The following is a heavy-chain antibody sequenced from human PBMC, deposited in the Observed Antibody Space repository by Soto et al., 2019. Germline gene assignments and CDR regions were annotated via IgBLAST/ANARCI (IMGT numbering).Heavy chain of an antibody. CDR3: ASGPFGSIAARRDY. V-gene: IGHV3-21*01. CDR2: ISSSSTYI. D-gene: IGHD6-6*01. J-gene: IGHJ4*02. Sequence: PGGSLRLSCAASGFIFSGCSMNWVRQAPGKGLEWVSSISSSSTYIYYADSVKGRFTISRDNAKNSLYLQMSSLRAEDTAIYYCASGPFGSIAARRDYWGQGTLVTVSS. CDR1: GFIFSGCS.